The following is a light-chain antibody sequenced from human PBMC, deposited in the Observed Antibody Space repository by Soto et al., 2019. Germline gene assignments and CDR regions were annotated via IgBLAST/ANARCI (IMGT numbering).Light chain of an antibody. CDR3: QQVKNNLPLT. Sequence: IQLTQSPSSLSASVGDRVTITCRASQDISHYAAWYQQKPGKAPKVLIYEASTLQSGVPSRFSGSGSGTDFTLTISSLQPEDFATYYCQQVKNNLPLTFGGGTKVDIK. CDR2: EAS. CDR1: QDISHY. J-gene: IGKJ4*01. V-gene: IGKV1-9*01.